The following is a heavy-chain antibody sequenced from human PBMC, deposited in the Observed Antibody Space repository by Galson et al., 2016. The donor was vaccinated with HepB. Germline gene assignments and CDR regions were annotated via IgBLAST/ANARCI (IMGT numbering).Heavy chain of an antibody. Sequence: SLRLSCAASGFTFSTYSMNWVRQAPGKGLEWISYMSSDGTAIYHADSVRGRLTISRDNAKTSLYLEMNSLRDEDTAVYFCARDLGEWELLDAFDLWGRGTMVTVSS. J-gene: IGHJ3*01. D-gene: IGHD3-10*01. CDR3: ARDLGEWELLDAFDL. CDR1: GFTFSTYS. V-gene: IGHV3-48*02. CDR2: MSSDGTAI.